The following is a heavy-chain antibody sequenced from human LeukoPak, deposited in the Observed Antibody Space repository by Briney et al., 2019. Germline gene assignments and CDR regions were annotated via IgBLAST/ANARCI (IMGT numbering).Heavy chain of an antibody. CDR2: VYYHGAT. V-gene: IGHV4-59*01. D-gene: IGHD3-10*01. CDR1: GGSLSTYY. J-gene: IGHJ4*02. Sequence: SETLSLTCTVSGGSLSTYYWTWIRQPPGRRLEWIGYVYYHGATNYNPSLKGRLTMSVDTSKNQFSLKLRSVTAADTAVYYCARESGSYSETFFDYWGQGTLVTVSS. CDR3: ARESGSYSETFFDY.